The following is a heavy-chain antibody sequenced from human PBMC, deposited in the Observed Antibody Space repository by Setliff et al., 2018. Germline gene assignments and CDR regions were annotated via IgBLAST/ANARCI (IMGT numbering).Heavy chain of an antibody. CDR2: ISVYNGKT. J-gene: IGHJ4*02. CDR3: ATEKFPGDWGDY. D-gene: IGHD2-21*01. CDR1: GYTFTSYG. Sequence: ASVTVSCKASGYTFTSYGFSWVRQAPGQGLEWVGWISVYNGKTKYAQKFQGRVTMTTDTSTRTAYMEVTSLRSDDTAVYYCATEKFPGDWGDYWGQGTLVTVSS. V-gene: IGHV1-18*01.